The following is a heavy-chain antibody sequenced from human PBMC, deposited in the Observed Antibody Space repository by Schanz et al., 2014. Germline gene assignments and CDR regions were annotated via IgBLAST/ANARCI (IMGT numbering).Heavy chain of an antibody. J-gene: IGHJ3*02. D-gene: IGHD4-17*01. CDR1: GGSFSGYW. CDR3: AKDMHKDYGGKPQAFDI. CDR2: LNFDETYT. V-gene: IGHV3-74*01. Sequence: VQLQQWGAGLLKPSETLSLTCAFSGGSFSGYWWTWVRQSPGKGLEWVSRLNFDETYTSYADSVKGRFIISRDNSKNTLDLQMNSLRDEDTALYYCAKDMHKDYGGKPQAFDIWGQGTMVTVSS.